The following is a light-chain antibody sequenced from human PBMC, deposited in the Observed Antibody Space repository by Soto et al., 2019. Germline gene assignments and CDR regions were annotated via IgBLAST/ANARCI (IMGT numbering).Light chain of an antibody. Sequence: QSALTQSASVSGSPGQSITISCTGTSSDVGGYNYVSWYQQHPGKAPKLIIYDVSNRPSGVSTRFSGSKSGNTASLTISGFQAEDVADYSCSSFARTHPWLFGGGTKVTAL. V-gene: IGLV2-14*01. CDR3: SSFARTHPWL. CDR1: SSDVGGYNY. J-gene: IGLJ3*02. CDR2: DVS.